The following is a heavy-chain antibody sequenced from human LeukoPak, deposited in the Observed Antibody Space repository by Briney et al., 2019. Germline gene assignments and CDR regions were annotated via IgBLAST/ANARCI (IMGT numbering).Heavy chain of an antibody. Sequence: PSETLSLTCTVSGGSISSGGYYWSWIRQHPGKGLEWIGYIYYSGSTYYNPSLKSRVAISVDTSKNQFSLKLSSVTAADTAVYYCARWYYYGSGSYYYFDYWGQGTLVTVSS. D-gene: IGHD3-10*01. CDR2: IYYSGST. J-gene: IGHJ4*02. V-gene: IGHV4-31*03. CDR3: ARWYYYGSGSYYYFDY. CDR1: GGSISSGGYY.